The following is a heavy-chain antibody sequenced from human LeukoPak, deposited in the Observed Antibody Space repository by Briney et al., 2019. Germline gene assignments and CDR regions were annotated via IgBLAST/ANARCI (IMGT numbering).Heavy chain of an antibody. CDR1: RFTFSSYG. J-gene: IGHJ4*02. CDR2: IRYDGSNK. D-gene: IGHD5-18*01. Sequence: GGSLRLSCAASRFTFSSYGMHWVRQAPGKGLEWVAFIRYDGSNKYYADSVKGRFTISRDNSKNTLYLQMNSLRAEDTAVYYCAKELQLWSGWNFDYWGQGTLVTVSS. V-gene: IGHV3-30*02. CDR3: AKELQLWSGWNFDY.